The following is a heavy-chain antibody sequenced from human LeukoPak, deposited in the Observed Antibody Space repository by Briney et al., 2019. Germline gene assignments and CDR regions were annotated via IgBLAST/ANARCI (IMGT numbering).Heavy chain of an antibody. CDR3: AKYGLLWFRELPED. V-gene: IGHV3-23*01. Sequence: QPGGSLRLSCAASGFTFSSYGMSWVRQAPGKGLEWVSGISGSGGSAYYADSVKGRFTISRDNSKNTLYLQMNSLRAEDTAVYYCAKYGLLWFRELPEDWGQGTLVTVSS. CDR2: ISGSGGSA. CDR1: GFTFSSYG. D-gene: IGHD3-10*01. J-gene: IGHJ4*02.